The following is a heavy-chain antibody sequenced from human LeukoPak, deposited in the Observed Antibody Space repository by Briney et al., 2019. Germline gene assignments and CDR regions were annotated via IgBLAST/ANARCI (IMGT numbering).Heavy chain of an antibody. CDR3: ARDRGRWPHYAFDI. J-gene: IGHJ3*02. CDR1: GGSIISYY. Sequence: SETLFLTCTVSGGSIISYYWSWIRQPPGKGLEWIGYISYSGTTNYNPSLKSRLTISIDTSKNQFSLKLSSVTAADTAVYYCARDRGRWPHYAFDIWGHGTMVTVSS. V-gene: IGHV4-59*12. D-gene: IGHD3-10*01. CDR2: ISYSGTT.